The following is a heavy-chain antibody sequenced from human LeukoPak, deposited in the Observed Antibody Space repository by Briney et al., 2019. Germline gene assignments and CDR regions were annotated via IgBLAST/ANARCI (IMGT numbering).Heavy chain of an antibody. D-gene: IGHD3-10*01. CDR2: IIPIFGTA. CDR1: GGTFSSYA. CDR3: ARALNYIDY. V-gene: IGHV1-69*05. Sequence: ASMKVACKAYGGTFSSYAISWERQAPGQGLEWMGGIIPIFGTANYAQKFQGRVTITTDESTSTAYMELSSLRSEDTAVYYCARALNYIDYWGQGTLVTVSS. J-gene: IGHJ4*02.